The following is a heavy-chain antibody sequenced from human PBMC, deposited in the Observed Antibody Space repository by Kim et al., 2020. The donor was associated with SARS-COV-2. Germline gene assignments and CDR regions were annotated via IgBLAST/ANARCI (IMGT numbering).Heavy chain of an antibody. V-gene: IGHV1-24*01. CDR2: FDPEDGET. CDR3: ATVGNSRYLGATSEYFQH. Sequence: ASVKVSCKVSGYTLTELSMHWVRQAPGKGLEWMGGFDPEDGETIYAQKFQGRVTMTEDTSTDTAYMELSSLRSEDTAVYYCATVGNSRYLGATSEYFQHWGQGTLVTVSS. CDR1: GYTLTELS. J-gene: IGHJ1*01. D-gene: IGHD1-26*01.